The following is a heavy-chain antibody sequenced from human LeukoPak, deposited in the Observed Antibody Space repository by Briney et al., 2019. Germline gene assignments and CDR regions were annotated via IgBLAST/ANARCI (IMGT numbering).Heavy chain of an antibody. CDR2: IGSSSSYI. V-gene: IGHV3-21*01. J-gene: IGHJ4*02. CDR3: VAMGYNYFDP. D-gene: IGHD5-18*01. Sequence: KSGGSLRLSCAASGFTFSTYSMNWVRQAPGKGLEWVSYIGSSSSYIDYAGSVRGRFTVSRDNAKNSLYLQMNSLRDEDTAAYYCVAMGYNYFDPWGQGSLVIVSS. CDR1: GFTFSTYS.